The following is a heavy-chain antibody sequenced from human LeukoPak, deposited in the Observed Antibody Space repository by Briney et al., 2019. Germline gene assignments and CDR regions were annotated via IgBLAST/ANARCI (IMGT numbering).Heavy chain of an antibody. V-gene: IGHV4-59*01. CDR2: IYYSGYT. Sequence: SETLSLTCIVSGGSIRSYYWSWIRQPPGKGLEWIGYIYYSGYTNYSPSLKSRVTISIDTSKNQFSLNLNSLTAADTAVYYCARAMSNYQIFDYWGQGSPVTVSS. CDR1: GGSIRSYY. CDR3: ARAMSNYQIFDY. D-gene: IGHD3-10*01. J-gene: IGHJ4*02.